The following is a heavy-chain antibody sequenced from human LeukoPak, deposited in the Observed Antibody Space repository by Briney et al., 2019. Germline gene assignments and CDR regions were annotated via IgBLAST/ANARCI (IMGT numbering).Heavy chain of an antibody. V-gene: IGHV3-30*02. D-gene: IGHD6-13*01. CDR1: GFSLSSYG. J-gene: IGHJ4*02. CDR3: AKDLGSFTALGTEPFDY. Sequence: GGSLRLSCAASGFSLSSYGMHWVRQAPGKGLEWVTFIQYDGTNKYYADSVKGRFTISRDNSKNTLDLQMNSLRTEDTAVYYCAKDLGSFTALGTEPFDYWGQGTLVTVSS. CDR2: IQYDGTNK.